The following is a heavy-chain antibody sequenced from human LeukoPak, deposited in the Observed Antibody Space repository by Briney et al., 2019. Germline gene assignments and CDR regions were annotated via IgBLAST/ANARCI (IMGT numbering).Heavy chain of an antibody. CDR1: GGSISSHY. CDR2: IYYSGST. V-gene: IGHV4-59*08. D-gene: IGHD4-17*01. Sequence: SETLSLTCTVSGGSISSHYWSWIRRPPGKGLEWIGYIYYSGSTNYNPSLKSRVTISVDTSKNQFSLKLSSVTAADTAVYYCARHLENHMTTVTISWFDPWGQGTLVTVSS. CDR3: ARHLENHMTTVTISWFDP. J-gene: IGHJ5*02.